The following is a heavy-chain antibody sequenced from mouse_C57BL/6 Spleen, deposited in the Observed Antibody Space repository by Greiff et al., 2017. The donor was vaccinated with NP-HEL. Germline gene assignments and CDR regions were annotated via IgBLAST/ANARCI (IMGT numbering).Heavy chain of an antibody. V-gene: IGHV14-3*01. D-gene: IGHD1-1*01. Sequence: EVQLQQSVAELVRPGASVKLSCTASGFNIKNTYMHWVKQRPEQGLEWIGRIDPANGNTKYAPKFQGKATITADTSSNTAYLQLSSLTSEDTAIYYCLYYYGSSRYYFDYWGQGTTLTVSS. J-gene: IGHJ2*01. CDR2: IDPANGNT. CDR1: GFNIKNTY. CDR3: LYYYGSSRYYFDY.